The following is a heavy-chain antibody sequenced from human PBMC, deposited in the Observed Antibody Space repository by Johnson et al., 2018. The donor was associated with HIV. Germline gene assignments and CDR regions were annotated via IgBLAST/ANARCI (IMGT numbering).Heavy chain of an antibody. CDR3: ARGYGGNYDAFDM. CDR2: IGSGGDVT. V-gene: IGHV3-NL1*01. J-gene: IGHJ3*02. Sequence: QVQLVESGGGVVQPVGSLRLSCAASGFTFSSYAMHWVRQATGKGLEWVSAIGSGGDVTYYADSVKGRFTISRDNSKNTLYLQMNSLRAEDTAVYYCARGYGGNYDAFDMWGQGTLVTVSS. CDR1: GFTFSSYA. D-gene: IGHD4-23*01.